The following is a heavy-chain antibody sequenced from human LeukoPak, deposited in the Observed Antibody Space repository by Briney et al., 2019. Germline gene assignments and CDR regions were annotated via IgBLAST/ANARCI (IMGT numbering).Heavy chain of an antibody. CDR2: IIPIFGTA. CDR3: ARVGGSSSFEGDWFDP. D-gene: IGHD6-13*01. J-gene: IGHJ5*02. V-gene: IGHV1-69*01. CDR1: GGTFSSYA. Sequence: WASVKVSCKASGGTFSSYAISWVRQAPGQGLEWMGGIIPIFGTANYAQKFQGRVTITADESTSTAYMELSSLRSEDTAVYYCARVGGSSSFEGDWFDPWGQGTLVTVSS.